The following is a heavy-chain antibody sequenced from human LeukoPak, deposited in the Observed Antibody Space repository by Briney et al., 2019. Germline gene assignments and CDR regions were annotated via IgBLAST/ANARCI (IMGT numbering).Heavy chain of an antibody. Sequence: SGGSLRLSCAASGFTVSSNYMSWVRQAPGKGLEWVSVIYSCGSTYYADSVKGRFTISRDNSKNTLYLQMNSLRAEDTAVYYFASETKGEGYCSSTSFRAELEYYYYYMDVWGKGTTVTVSS. D-gene: IGHD2-2*01. V-gene: IGHV3-66*01. CDR1: GFTVSSNY. J-gene: IGHJ6*03. CDR3: ASETKGEGYCSSTSFRAELEYYYYYMDV. CDR2: IYSCGST.